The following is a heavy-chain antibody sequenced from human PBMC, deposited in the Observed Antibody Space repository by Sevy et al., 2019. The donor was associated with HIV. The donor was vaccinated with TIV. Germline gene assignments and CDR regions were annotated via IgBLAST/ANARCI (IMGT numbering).Heavy chain of an antibody. CDR3: ARGDYYDSSGYYLYYYYYGMDV. Sequence: GGSLILSCAASGFTFSSYWMHWVRQAPGKGLVWVSRINSDGSSTSYADSVKGRFTISRDNAKNTLYLQMNSLRAEDTAVYYCARGDYYDSSGYYLYYYYYGMDVWGQGTTVTVSS. D-gene: IGHD3-22*01. CDR1: GFTFSSYW. J-gene: IGHJ6*02. CDR2: INSDGSST. V-gene: IGHV3-74*01.